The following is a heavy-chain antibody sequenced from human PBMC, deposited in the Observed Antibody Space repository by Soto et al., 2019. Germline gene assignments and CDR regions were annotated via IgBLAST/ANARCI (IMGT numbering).Heavy chain of an antibody. D-gene: IGHD3-9*01. J-gene: IGHJ4*02. CDR2: INHSGST. Sequence: PSETLSLTCAVYGGSFSGYYWSWIRQPPGKGLEWIGEINHSGSTNYNPSLKSRVTISVDTSKNQFSLKLSSVTAADTAVYYCARTKLYYDILTGYRTRPKGYFDYWGQGTLVTVSS. CDR1: GGSFSGYY. V-gene: IGHV4-34*01. CDR3: ARTKLYYDILTGYRTRPKGYFDY.